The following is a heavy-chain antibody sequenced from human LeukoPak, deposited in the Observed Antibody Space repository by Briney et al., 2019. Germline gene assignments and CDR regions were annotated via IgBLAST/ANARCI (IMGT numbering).Heavy chain of an antibody. CDR1: GGSFSGYY. V-gene: IGHV4-34*01. D-gene: IGHD1-14*01. CDR3: ARAVALSGFDY. J-gene: IGHJ4*02. Sequence: PSETLSLTCAVYGGSFSGYYWSWIRQPPGKGLEWIGEINHSGGTNYNPSLKSRVTISVDTSKSQFSLKLSSVTAADTAVYYCARAVALSGFDYWGQGTLVTVSS. CDR2: INHSGGT.